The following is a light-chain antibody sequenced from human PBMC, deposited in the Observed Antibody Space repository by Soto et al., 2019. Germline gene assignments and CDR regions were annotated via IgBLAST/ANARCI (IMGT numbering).Light chain of an antibody. CDR3: SSFTSSSTRV. Sequence: QSALTQPASVSGSPGQSITISCTGTSCDVGGYNYVSWYQQHPGKAPKLMIFHVSNRPSGVSDRFSGSKSGNTASRSISGLQAEDEADYYCSSFTSSSTRVFGGGTKLTVL. V-gene: IGLV2-14*01. CDR1: SCDVGGYNY. J-gene: IGLJ3*02. CDR2: HVS.